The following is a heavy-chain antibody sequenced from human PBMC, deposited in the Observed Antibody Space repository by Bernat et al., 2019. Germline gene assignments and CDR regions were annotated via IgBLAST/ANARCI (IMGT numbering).Heavy chain of an antibody. J-gene: IGHJ4*02. CDR2: ISYDASDK. D-gene: IGHD3-3*01. Sequence: QVQLVESGGGVVQPGRSLRLSCAASGFTFSSYGMHWVRQAPGKGLEWVAVISYDASDKNYADSVKGRFTISRDNSKSTLYLQMNSLRAEDTALYYCAKVAVERGLYSIDYWGQGTLVTVSS. V-gene: IGHV3-30*18. CDR3: AKVAVERGLYSIDY. CDR1: GFTFSSYG.